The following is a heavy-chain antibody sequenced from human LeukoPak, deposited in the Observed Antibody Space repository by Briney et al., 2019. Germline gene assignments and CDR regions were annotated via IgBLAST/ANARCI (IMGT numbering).Heavy chain of an antibody. D-gene: IGHD2-21*02. J-gene: IGHJ4*02. CDR1: GYTLTELS. V-gene: IGHV1-24*01. Sequence: ASVKVSCKVSGYTLTELSMHWVRQAPGKGLEWMGGFDPEDGETIYAQKFQGRVTMTEDTSTDTAYMELSSLRSEDTALYCCATGTAYCGGDCYSANFDYWGQGTLVTVSS. CDR3: ATGTAYCGGDCYSANFDY. CDR2: FDPEDGET.